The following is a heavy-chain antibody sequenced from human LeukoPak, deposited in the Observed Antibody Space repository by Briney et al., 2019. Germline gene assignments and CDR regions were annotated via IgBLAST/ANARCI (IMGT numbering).Heavy chain of an antibody. Sequence: GGSLRLSCAASGFSFSSYAMHWVRQAPGKGLEWVAVISYDGSNKYHADSVKGRFTISRDNAKNSLYLQMNSLRAEDTAVYYCARGVPYASWSGPHYSDYWGQGTLVTVSS. CDR3: ARGVPYASWSGPHYSDY. CDR1: GFSFSSYA. D-gene: IGHD3-3*01. CDR2: ISYDGSNK. V-gene: IGHV3-30-3*01. J-gene: IGHJ4*02.